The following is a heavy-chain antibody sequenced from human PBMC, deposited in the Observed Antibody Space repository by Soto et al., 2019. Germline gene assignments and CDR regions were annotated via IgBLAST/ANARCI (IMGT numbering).Heavy chain of an antibody. CDR1: GGTFSSYA. J-gene: IGHJ6*02. Sequence: TVKVSCKASGGTFSSYAISWVRQAPGQGLEWMGGIIPIFGTANYAQKFQGRVTITADKSTSTAYMELSSLRSEDTAVYYCATTGDTAMVIHYYGMDVWGQGTTVTASS. CDR3: ATTGDTAMVIHYYGMDV. CDR2: IIPIFGTA. D-gene: IGHD5-18*01. V-gene: IGHV1-69*06.